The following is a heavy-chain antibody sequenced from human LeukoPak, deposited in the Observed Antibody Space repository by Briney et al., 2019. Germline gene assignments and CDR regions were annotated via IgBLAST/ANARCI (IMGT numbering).Heavy chain of an antibody. CDR3: TKALFDSSGYYYAY. D-gene: IGHD3-22*01. CDR1: GFTFSSFA. CDR2: ISGRGDST. Sequence: RGSLRLSCAASGFTFSSFAMTWVRQAPRKGLEWVSAISGRGDSTYYADSVKGRFTISRDNSKNTLFLQVKSLRAEDTAVYYCTKALFDSSGYYYAYWGQGTLVTVSS. J-gene: IGHJ4*02. V-gene: IGHV3-23*01.